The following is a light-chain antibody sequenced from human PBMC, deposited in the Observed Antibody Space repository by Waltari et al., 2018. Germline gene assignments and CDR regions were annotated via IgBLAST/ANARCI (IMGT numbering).Light chain of an antibody. CDR2: DVS. CDR1: SSDVGGYNY. CDR3: SSYTSSSTLEV. J-gene: IGLJ2*01. V-gene: IGLV2-14*03. Sequence: QSALTQPASVSGSPGQSITISCTGTSSDVGGYNYVSWYQQQPGKAPKLMIYDVSNLPSGVSNRFSGSKSGNTASLTISGLQAEDDADYYCSSYTSSSTLEVFGGGTKLTVL.